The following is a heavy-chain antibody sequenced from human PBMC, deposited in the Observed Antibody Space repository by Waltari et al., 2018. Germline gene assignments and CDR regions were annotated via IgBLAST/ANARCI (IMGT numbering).Heavy chain of an antibody. J-gene: IGHJ4*02. CDR2: IKQDGSEK. V-gene: IGHV3-7*01. CDR1: GFTFSSYW. CDR3: ARDTLSLGIAVRAGRY. D-gene: IGHD6-19*01. Sequence: EVQLVESGGGLVQPGGSLRLSCAASGFTFSSYWMSWVRQAPGKGLEWVANIKQDGSEKYYVDSVKGRFTISRDNAKNSLYLQMNSLRAEDTAVYYCARDTLSLGIAVRAGRYWGQGTLVTVSS.